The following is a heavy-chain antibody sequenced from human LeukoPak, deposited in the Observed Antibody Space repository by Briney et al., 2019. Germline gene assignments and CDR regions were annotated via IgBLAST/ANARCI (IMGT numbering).Heavy chain of an antibody. Sequence: SETLSLTCTVSGGSISSYYWSWIRQPPGKGLEWIGYIYYSGSTNYNPSLKSRVTISVDTSKNQFSLKLSSVTAADTAVYYCARVLRVGYYYDSSGYSAYYFDYWGQGTLVTVSS. J-gene: IGHJ4*02. CDR2: IYYSGST. CDR1: GGSISSYY. D-gene: IGHD3-22*01. V-gene: IGHV4-59*01. CDR3: ARVLRVGYYYDSSGYSAYYFDY.